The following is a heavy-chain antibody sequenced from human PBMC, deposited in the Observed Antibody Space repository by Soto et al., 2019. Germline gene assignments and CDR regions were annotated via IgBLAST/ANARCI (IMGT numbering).Heavy chain of an antibody. Sequence: EVQLVESGGGLVKPGGSLRLSCAASGFTFSSYSMNWARQAPGKGLEWVSSISSSSSYIYFADSVKGRFTISRDNAKNSLYLQMNSLRAEDTAVYYCARMYSDYGLNGNYYGMDVWGQGTTVTVSS. CDR2: ISSSSSYI. V-gene: IGHV3-21*01. D-gene: IGHD4-17*01. J-gene: IGHJ6*02. CDR1: GFTFSSYS. CDR3: ARMYSDYGLNGNYYGMDV.